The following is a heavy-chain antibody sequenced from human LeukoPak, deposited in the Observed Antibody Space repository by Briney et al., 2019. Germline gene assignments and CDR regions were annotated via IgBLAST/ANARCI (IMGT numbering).Heavy chain of an antibody. J-gene: IGHJ6*03. Sequence: PGGSLRLSCAMSGFTFSTYWMGWVRQAPGKGLEWVANIKFDGNEMYYVDSVKGRFTISRDNSKNTLYLQMNSLRAEDTAVYYCAKESESLVEYMDVWGKGTTVTVSS. CDR2: IKFDGNEM. CDR1: GFTFSTYW. V-gene: IGHV3-7*03. CDR3: AKESESLVEYMDV.